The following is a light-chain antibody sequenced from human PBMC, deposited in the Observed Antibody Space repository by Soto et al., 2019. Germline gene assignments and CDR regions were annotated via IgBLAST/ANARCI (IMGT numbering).Light chain of an antibody. Sequence: EIVLTQSPATLSLSPGERATLSCRASQSVSSYLAWYQQKPGQAPRLLMYDASNRATGIPARFSGSGSGTDVTLTISSLEPEDFAVYYCQQRSNWPPEFGPGTKVDIK. CDR1: QSVSSY. CDR2: DAS. CDR3: QQRSNWPPE. J-gene: IGKJ3*01. V-gene: IGKV3-11*01.